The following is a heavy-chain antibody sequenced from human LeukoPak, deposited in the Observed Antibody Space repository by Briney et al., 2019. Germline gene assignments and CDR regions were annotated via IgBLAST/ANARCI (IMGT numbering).Heavy chain of an antibody. Sequence: GGSLRLSCAASGFTFSSYSMNWVRQAPGKGLEWVSSISSSSSYIYYADSVKGRSTISRDNAKNSLYLQMNSLRAEDTAVYYCARVVVSTSCQGFDPWGQGTLVTVSS. V-gene: IGHV3-21*01. CDR1: GFTFSSYS. CDR3: ARVVVSTSCQGFDP. D-gene: IGHD2-2*01. CDR2: ISSSSSYI. J-gene: IGHJ5*02.